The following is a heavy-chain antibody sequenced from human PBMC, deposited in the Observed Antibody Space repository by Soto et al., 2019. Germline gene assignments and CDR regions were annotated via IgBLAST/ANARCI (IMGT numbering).Heavy chain of an antibody. J-gene: IGHJ4*02. V-gene: IGHV3-7*01. D-gene: IGHD6-6*01. Sequence: LQLQESGPGLVKPSETLSLTCTVSGGSISSSSYYWGWIRQPPGKGLEWVANIKQDGSEKYYVDSVKGRFTISRDNAKNSLYLQMNSLRAEDTAVYYCARGIAARSGDYWGQGTLVTVSS. CDR1: GGSISSSSYY. CDR2: IKQDGSEK. CDR3: ARGIAARSGDY.